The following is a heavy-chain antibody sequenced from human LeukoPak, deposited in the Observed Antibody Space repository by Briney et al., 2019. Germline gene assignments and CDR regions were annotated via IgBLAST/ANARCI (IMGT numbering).Heavy chain of an antibody. V-gene: IGHV4-38-2*02. D-gene: IGHD2-2*01. J-gene: IGHJ4*02. CDR2: IHHSGGT. Sequence: PSETLSLTRTVSGYSISSGYYWGWIRQPPGKGLEWIGAIHHSGGTYYNPSLKSRVTISIDTSKNHFSLKLTSVTAADTAVYYCARVRGSAPPAAPWTPDYFDSWGQGTLVTVSS. CDR3: ARVRGSAPPAAPWTPDYFDS. CDR1: GYSISSGYY.